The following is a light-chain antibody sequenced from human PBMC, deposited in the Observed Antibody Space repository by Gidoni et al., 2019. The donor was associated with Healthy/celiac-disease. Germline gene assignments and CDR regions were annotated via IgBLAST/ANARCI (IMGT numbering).Light chain of an antibody. J-gene: IGKJ4*01. CDR2: DAS. CDR1: QDISNY. V-gene: IGKV1-33*01. CDR3: QQYDNLPRT. Sequence: IPITQSPSSLSASVGDRVTITFQASQDISNYLNWYQQKPGKAPKLLIYDASNLETGVPSRFSGSGSGTDFTFTISSLQPEDIATYYCQQYDNLPRTFGGGTKVEIK.